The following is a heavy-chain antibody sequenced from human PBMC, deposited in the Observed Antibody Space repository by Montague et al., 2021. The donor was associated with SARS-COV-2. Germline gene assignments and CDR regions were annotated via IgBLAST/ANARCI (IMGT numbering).Heavy chain of an antibody. D-gene: IGHD1-1*01. Sequence: PALVKPTQTLTLTCTFSGFPLSTSGVGVGWIRQPPGKALEWLALIYWDDDKRYSPSLKSRLTITKDTSKNQVVLTMTNMDPVDTATYYCAHRGNWNQGYFYWGQGTLVTVSS. CDR3: AHRGNWNQGYFY. J-gene: IGHJ4*02. CDR2: IYWDDDK. V-gene: IGHV2-5*02. CDR1: GFPLSTSGVG.